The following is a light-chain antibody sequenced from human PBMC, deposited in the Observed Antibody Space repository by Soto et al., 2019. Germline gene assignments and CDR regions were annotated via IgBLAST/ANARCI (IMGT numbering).Light chain of an antibody. Sequence: EIVLTQSPGTLSLSPGERATLSCRASQSVSSYYLAWYQQKPGQAPRLLIYGASSRATGIPDRFSGSGSGTNFTLTISRLEPEDFAVYYCQQYGSSLSWTFGQGTKVDIK. CDR2: GAS. CDR1: QSVSSYY. J-gene: IGKJ1*01. CDR3: QQYGSSLSWT. V-gene: IGKV3-20*01.